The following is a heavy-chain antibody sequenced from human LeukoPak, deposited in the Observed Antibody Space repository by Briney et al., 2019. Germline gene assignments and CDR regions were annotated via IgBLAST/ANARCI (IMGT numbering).Heavy chain of an antibody. CDR2: ISSSSSTI. CDR1: GFTFSSYS. V-gene: IGHV3-48*01. CDR3: AELGITMIGGV. J-gene: IGHJ6*04. Sequence: PGGSLRLSCAASGFTFSSYSMNWVRQAPGKGLEWVSYISSSSSTIYYADSLKGRFTISRDNAKNSLYLQMNSLRVEDTAVYYCAELGITMIGGVWGKGTTVTISS. D-gene: IGHD3-10*02.